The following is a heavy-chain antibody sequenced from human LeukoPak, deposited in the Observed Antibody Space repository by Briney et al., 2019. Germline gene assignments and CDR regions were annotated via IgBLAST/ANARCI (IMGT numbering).Heavy chain of an antibody. V-gene: IGHV1-18*01. J-gene: IGHJ6*03. CDR3: ARDGYRLSGYFYYMDV. Sequence: ASVKVSCKASGYTFAIFGITWVRQAPGQGLEGMGWINTHNGDTNYAQKLQGRVTMTTDTSTSTAYMELRSLRSDDTAVYYCARDGYRLSGYFYYMDVWGKGTTVTVSS. D-gene: IGHD2-2*03. CDR2: INTHNGDT. CDR1: GYTFAIFG.